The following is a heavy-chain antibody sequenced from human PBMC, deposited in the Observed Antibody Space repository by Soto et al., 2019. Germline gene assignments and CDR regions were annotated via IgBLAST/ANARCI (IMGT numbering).Heavy chain of an antibody. CDR2: IWYDGSNK. Sequence: GGSLRLSCAASGFTFSSYGMHWVRQAPGKGLEWVAVIWYDGSNKYYADSVKGRFTISRDNSKNTLYLQMNSLRAEDTAVYYCARVPLEWPPDYWGQGTLVTVSS. D-gene: IGHD3-3*01. CDR1: GFTFSSYG. V-gene: IGHV3-33*01. J-gene: IGHJ4*02. CDR3: ARVPLEWPPDY.